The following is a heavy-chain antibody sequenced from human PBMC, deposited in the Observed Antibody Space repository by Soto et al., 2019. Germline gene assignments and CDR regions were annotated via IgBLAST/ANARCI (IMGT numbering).Heavy chain of an antibody. V-gene: IGHV4-38-2*01. CDR1: GYSIISGYY. D-gene: IGHD3-10*01. CDR2: IYHSGST. CDR3: ASGPPSMVRGVPYGMDV. J-gene: IGHJ6*02. Sequence: SETLSLTCAVSGYSIISGYYWGFIRQPPGKGLEWIGSIYHSGSTYYNPSLKSRVTISVDTSKNQFSLKLSSVTAADTAVYYCASGPPSMVRGVPYGMDVWGQGTTVTVSS.